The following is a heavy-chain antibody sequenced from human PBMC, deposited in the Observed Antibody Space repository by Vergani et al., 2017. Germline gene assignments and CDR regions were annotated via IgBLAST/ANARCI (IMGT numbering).Heavy chain of an antibody. V-gene: IGHV4-4*07. D-gene: IGHD6-13*01. J-gene: IGHJ6*03. CDR3: ARAMYSSIWYGDKWYYYHYMDV. Sequence: QVQLQESGPGLVKPSETLSLTCTVSVDSISNHYWSWIRHSAGTGLEWIGHISTTGSTNYNPSLKDRVSISVDTSKNQFSLKLNSVTAADTAVYYCARAMYSSIWYGDKWYYYHYMDVWGKGTTVTVSS. CDR2: ISTTGST. CDR1: VDSISNHY.